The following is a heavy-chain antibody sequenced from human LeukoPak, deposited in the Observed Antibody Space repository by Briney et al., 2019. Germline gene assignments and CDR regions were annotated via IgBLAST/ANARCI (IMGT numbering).Heavy chain of an antibody. Sequence: GGSLRLSCAASGFTFSDYYMSWIRQAPGKGLEWVSYISSSGSTIYYADSVKGRFTISRDNAKNSLYLQMNSLRAEDTAVYYCAITDGMVRGVSVYMDVWGKGTTVTISS. CDR2: ISSSGSTI. CDR3: AITDGMVRGVSVYMDV. CDR1: GFTFSDYY. J-gene: IGHJ6*03. D-gene: IGHD3-10*01. V-gene: IGHV3-11*04.